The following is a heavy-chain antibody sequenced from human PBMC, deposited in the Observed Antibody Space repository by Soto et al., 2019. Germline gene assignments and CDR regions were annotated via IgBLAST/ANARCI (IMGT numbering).Heavy chain of an antibody. CDR2: INPSGGST. V-gene: IGHV1-46*01. Sequence: EASVKVSCKASGYTFTSYYMHWVRQAPGQGLEWMGIINPSGGSTSYAQKFQGRVTMTRDTSTSTVYMELSSLRSEDTAVYYCARDGAVRRFLEWSHERYYYYYGMDVWGQGTTVTVSS. D-gene: IGHD3-3*01. J-gene: IGHJ6*02. CDR3: ARDGAVRRFLEWSHERYYYYYGMDV. CDR1: GYTFTSYY.